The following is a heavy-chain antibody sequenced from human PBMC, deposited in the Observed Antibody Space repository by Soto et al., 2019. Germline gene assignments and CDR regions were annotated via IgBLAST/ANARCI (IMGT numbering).Heavy chain of an antibody. D-gene: IGHD3-10*01. CDR2: IYPGDSDT. V-gene: IGHV5-51*01. CDR3: AILLFGDYYYCYMEF. CDR1: GYSFTSYW. Sequence: GESLKISCKGSGYSFTSYWIGWVRQMPGKGLEWMGIIYPGDSDTRYSPSFQGQVTISADKSISTAYLQWSSLKAADTAMYYCAILLFGDYYYCYMEFWCKGITVTGS. J-gene: IGHJ6*03.